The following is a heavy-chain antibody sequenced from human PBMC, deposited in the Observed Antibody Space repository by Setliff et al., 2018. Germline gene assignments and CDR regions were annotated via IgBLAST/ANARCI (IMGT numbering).Heavy chain of an antibody. Sequence: SVKVSCKASGGTFSSYAISWVRQAPGQGLEWMGGIIPILGIANYAQKFQGRVTITAGKSTSTAYMELSSLRSEDTAVYYCARFRDDSSGWYGTHYFDYWGQGTLVTVSS. D-gene: IGHD6-19*01. CDR1: GGTFSSYA. CDR3: ARFRDDSSGWYGTHYFDY. V-gene: IGHV1-69*10. J-gene: IGHJ4*02. CDR2: IIPILGIA.